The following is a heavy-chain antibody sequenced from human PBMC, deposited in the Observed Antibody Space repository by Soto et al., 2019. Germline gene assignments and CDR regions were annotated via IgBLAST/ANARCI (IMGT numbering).Heavy chain of an antibody. J-gene: IGHJ6*02. V-gene: IGHV4-30-4*01. CDR3: ASVQLSPKGYCSGGSCYSHHYYYGMDV. CDR2: IYYSGST. CDR1: GGSISSGDYY. Sequence: PSETLSLTCTVSGGSISSGDYYWSWIRQPPGKGLEWIGYIYYSGSTYYNPSLKSRVTISVDTSKNQFSLKLSSVTAADTAVYYCASVQLSPKGYCSGGSCYSHHYYYGMDVWGQGTTVTVSS. D-gene: IGHD2-15*01.